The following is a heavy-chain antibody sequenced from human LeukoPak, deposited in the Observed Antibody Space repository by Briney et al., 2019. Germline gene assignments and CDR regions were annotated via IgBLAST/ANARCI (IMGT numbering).Heavy chain of an antibody. CDR2: ISAYNGNT. Sequence: ASVKVSCKASGYTFTTYYVHWVRQAPGQGLEWMGWISAYNGNTNYAQKLQGRVTMTTDTSTSTAYMELRSLRAEDTAVYYCASQSDGGAYAGWYFDYWGQGTLVTVSS. CDR1: GYTFTTYY. V-gene: IGHV1-18*04. CDR3: ASQSDGGAYAGWYFDY. J-gene: IGHJ4*02. D-gene: IGHD2-15*01.